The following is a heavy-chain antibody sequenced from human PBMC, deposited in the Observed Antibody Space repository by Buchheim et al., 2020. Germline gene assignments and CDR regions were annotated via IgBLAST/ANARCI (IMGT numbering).Heavy chain of an antibody. CDR3: AGLNIVGATMFDY. CDR2: IYPGDFVT. CDR1: GYSFTSYW. D-gene: IGHD1-26*01. V-gene: IGHV5-51*01. Sequence: EVQLVQSGAEVKKPGESLKISCKGSGYSFTSYWIGWVRQMPGKGLEWMGIIYPGDFVTRYSPSFQGQVTIPPDKPISPANLQWSSLKASDTAMYYCAGLNIVGATMFDYWGQGTL. J-gene: IGHJ4*02.